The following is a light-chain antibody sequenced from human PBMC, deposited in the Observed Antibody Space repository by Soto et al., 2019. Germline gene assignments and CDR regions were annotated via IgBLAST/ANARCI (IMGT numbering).Light chain of an antibody. V-gene: IGKV1-6*01. CDR3: LLDFGYFWA. Sequence: AIQMTQSPSSLSASVGDRVTITCRASQAIRTALGWYQQKPGKVPKLLIYAASTLQSGVPSRFRGSGSGTDFTLTISSLHPEDFATYYCLLDFGYFWAFGQGTKVDIK. CDR2: AAS. CDR1: QAIRTA. J-gene: IGKJ1*01.